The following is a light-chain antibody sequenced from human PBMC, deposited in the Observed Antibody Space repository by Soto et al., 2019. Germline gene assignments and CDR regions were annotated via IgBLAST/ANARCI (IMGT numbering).Light chain of an antibody. CDR2: GAS. CDR1: QSVSSSY. CDR3: QQYGSSPRT. Sequence: EIVLTQSPGTLSLSPGERATLSCRASQSVSSSYLAWYQDKPGQAPRLLIYGASSRAAGIPDRFSGSGSGTDFTLTISRLEPEDFAVYYCQQYGSSPRTFGQGTKVDIK. J-gene: IGKJ1*01. V-gene: IGKV3-20*01.